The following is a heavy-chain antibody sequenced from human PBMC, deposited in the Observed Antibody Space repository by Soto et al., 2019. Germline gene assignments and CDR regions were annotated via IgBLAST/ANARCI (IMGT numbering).Heavy chain of an antibody. CDR1: GGSISSAGYY. D-gene: IGHD2-21*02. CDR3: ARHGYGGNSIYHHGVDV. J-gene: IGHJ6*02. V-gene: IGHV4-39*01. Sequence: PSETLSLTCTVSGGSISSAGYYWGWIRQPPGKGPEWIGSIYYSGTTHYNPSLKSRVTISVDTSKNQFSLKLSSVTAADAAVYYCARHGYGGNSIYHHGVDVWGQRTTGTVSS. CDR2: IYYSGTT.